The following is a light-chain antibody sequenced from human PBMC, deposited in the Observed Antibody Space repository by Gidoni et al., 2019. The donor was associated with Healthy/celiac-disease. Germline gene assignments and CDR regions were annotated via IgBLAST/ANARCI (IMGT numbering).Light chain of an antibody. V-gene: IGKV1-39*01. CDR3: QPSYSTPYT. CDR1: QSISSY. CDR2: AAS. J-gene: IGKJ2*01. Sequence: DMQMTQSPSSLSASVGDKATITCRASQSISSYLNWYQHKPGKAPKLLIYAASSLPSGVPSRFRGSGSGTDFTLTISSLQSEDFATYYCQPSYSTPYTFGQGTKLEIK.